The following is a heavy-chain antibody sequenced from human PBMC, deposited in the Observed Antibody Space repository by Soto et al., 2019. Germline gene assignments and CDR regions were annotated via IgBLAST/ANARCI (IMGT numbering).Heavy chain of an antibody. V-gene: IGHV3-13*01. J-gene: IGHJ4*02. CDR2: IGTAGDT. Sequence: PGGSLRLSCAASGFTFSSYDMHWVRQATGKGLKWVSAIGTAGDTYYPGSVKGRFTISRENAKNSLYLQMNSLRAEDTAVYYCARAAAMAKFDYWGQGTLVTVSS. D-gene: IGHD2-2*01. CDR1: GFTFSSYD. CDR3: ARAAAMAKFDY.